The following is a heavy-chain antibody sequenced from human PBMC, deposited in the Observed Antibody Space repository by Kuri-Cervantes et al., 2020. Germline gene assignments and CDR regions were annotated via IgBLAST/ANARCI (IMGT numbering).Heavy chain of an antibody. Sequence: GGSLRLSCAASGFTFSNYWMSWVRQAPGKGLEWVANIKQDGSEKYYVDSVKGRFTISRDNAKNSLYLQMNSLRAEDTAVYYCARDQSFSSGCVDYWGQGTLVTVSS. V-gene: IGHV3-7*01. CDR1: GFTFSNYW. D-gene: IGHD6-19*01. CDR3: ARDQSFSSGCVDY. J-gene: IGHJ4*02. CDR2: IKQDGSEK.